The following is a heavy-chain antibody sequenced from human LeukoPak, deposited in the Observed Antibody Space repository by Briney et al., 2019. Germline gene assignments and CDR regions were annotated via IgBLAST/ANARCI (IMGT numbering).Heavy chain of an antibody. Sequence: SETLSLTCTVYGGPFSGYFWSWIRQSSGKGLEWIGEIHNSGTTNYNPSLNSRVTISEDTSKNQFYLNLSSVTAADTAVYYCARRYYYNLGSFPFDFWGQGTLVTVSS. CDR3: ARRYYYNLGSFPFDF. D-gene: IGHD3-10*01. J-gene: IGHJ4*02. V-gene: IGHV4-34*01. CDR2: IHNSGTT. CDR1: GGPFSGYF.